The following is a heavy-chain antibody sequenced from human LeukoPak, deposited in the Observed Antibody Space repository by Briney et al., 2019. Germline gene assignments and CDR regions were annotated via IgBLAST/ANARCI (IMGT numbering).Heavy chain of an antibody. D-gene: IGHD2-2*01. CDR2: IIPILGIA. Sequence: SVKVSCKASGGTFSSYAISWVRQAPGQGLEWMGRIIPILGIANYAQKFQGRVTITADKSTSTAYMELSSLRSEDTAVYYCARAGVVPAAMLAYYYYGMDVWGQGTTVTVSS. CDR1: GGTFSSYA. J-gene: IGHJ6*02. CDR3: ARAGVVPAAMLAYYYYGMDV. V-gene: IGHV1-69*04.